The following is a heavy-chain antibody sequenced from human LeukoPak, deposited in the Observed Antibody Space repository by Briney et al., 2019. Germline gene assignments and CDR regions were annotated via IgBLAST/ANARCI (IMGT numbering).Heavy chain of an antibody. V-gene: IGHV3-30-3*01. CDR1: GFTFSSYA. CDR3: ARGLGSSTHYYYYYYMDV. J-gene: IGHJ6*03. CDR2: ISYDGSNK. Sequence: GGSLRLSCAASGFTFSSYAMHWVRQAPGKGLEWVAVISYDGSNKYYADSVKGRFTISRDNSKNTLYLQMNSLRAEDTAVCYCARGLGSSTHYYYYYYMDVWGKGTTVTVSS. D-gene: IGHD2-2*01.